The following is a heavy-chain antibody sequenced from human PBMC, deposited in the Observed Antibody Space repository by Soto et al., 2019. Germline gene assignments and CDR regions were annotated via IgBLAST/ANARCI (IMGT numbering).Heavy chain of an antibody. Sequence: QVQLQESGPGLVKPSETLSLTCTVSGGSISSDYWSWIRQPPGKGLEWIGHMYYSGSTKYNPSLKSRLPISIDPSRNHFSLKLTSVTAADTALYYCARGYYDSSGYYPWGQGTLVTVSS. D-gene: IGHD3-22*01. CDR1: GGSISSDY. V-gene: IGHV4-59*01. CDR3: ARGYYDSSGYYP. CDR2: MYYSGST. J-gene: IGHJ5*02.